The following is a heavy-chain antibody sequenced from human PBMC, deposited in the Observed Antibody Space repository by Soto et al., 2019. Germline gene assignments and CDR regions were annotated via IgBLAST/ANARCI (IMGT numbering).Heavy chain of an antibody. CDR3: ARDLTVVTASFDYYYGMDV. J-gene: IGHJ6*02. CDR2: ISAYNGNT. Sequence: QVQLVQSGAEVKKPGASVKVSCKASGYTFTSYGISWVRQAPGQGLEWMGWISAYNGNTNYAQKLQGRVTMTTDTSTSTAYMELRSLRSDDTAVYYCARDLTVVTASFDYYYGMDVWGQGTTVTVSS. V-gene: IGHV1-18*01. CDR1: GYTFTSYG. D-gene: IGHD2-21*02.